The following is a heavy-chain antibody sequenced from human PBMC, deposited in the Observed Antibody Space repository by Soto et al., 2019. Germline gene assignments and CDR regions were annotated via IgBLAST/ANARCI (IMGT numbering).Heavy chain of an antibody. CDR2: IYYSGST. D-gene: IGHD3-3*01. J-gene: IGHJ4*02. V-gene: IGHV4-59*08. CDR1: GGSISSYY. Sequence: SETLSLTCTVSGGSISSYYWSWIRQPPGKGLEWIGYIYYSGSTNYNPSLKSRVTISVDTSKNQFSRKLSSVTAADTAVYYCARLNTYYDFWSGYFDYWGQGTLVTVSS. CDR3: ARLNTYYDFWSGYFDY.